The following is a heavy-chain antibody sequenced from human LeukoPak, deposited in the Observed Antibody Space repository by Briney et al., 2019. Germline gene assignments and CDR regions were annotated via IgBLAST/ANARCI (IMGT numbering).Heavy chain of an antibody. V-gene: IGHV3-73*01. CDR1: GFTFSGSA. D-gene: IGHD5-18*01. J-gene: IGHJ4*02. Sequence: GGSLRLSCAASGFTFSGSAMHWVRQASGKGLEWVGRIRSKANNYTTEYAAPVKGRFTISRDDSKNTAYLQMNSLKTEDTAVYYCTRHGRYSNGYQAFDYWGQGILVIVSS. CDR3: TRHGRYSNGYQAFDY. CDR2: IRSKANNYTT.